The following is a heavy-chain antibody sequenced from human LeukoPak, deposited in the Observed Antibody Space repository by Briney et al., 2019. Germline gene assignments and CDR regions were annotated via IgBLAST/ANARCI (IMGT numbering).Heavy chain of an antibody. D-gene: IGHD2-21*02. V-gene: IGHV3-30-3*01. CDR2: ISYDGSNK. Sequence: GGSLRLSCAASGFTFSSYAMHWVRQAPGNGLEWVAVISYDGSNKYYADSVKGRFTISRDNSKNTLYLQMNSLRAEDTAVYYCARDFTTYCGGDCYFDYWGQGTLVTVSS. J-gene: IGHJ4*02. CDR3: ARDFTTYCGGDCYFDY. CDR1: GFTFSSYA.